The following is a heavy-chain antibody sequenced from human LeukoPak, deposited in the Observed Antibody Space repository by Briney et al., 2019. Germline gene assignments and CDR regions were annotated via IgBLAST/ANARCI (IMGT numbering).Heavy chain of an antibody. CDR3: ARDKTRDMATNDAFDI. CDR1: GYTFTGYY. Sequence: ASVKVSCKASGYTFTGYYMHWVRQAPGQGLEWMGWINPNSGGTNYAQKFQGRVTMTRDTSISTAYMELSRLRSDDTAVYYCARDKTRDMATNDAFDIWGQGTMVTVSS. D-gene: IGHD5-24*01. CDR2: INPNSGGT. V-gene: IGHV1-2*02. J-gene: IGHJ3*02.